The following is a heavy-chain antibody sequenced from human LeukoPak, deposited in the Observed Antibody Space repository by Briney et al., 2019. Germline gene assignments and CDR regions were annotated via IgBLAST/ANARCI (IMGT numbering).Heavy chain of an antibody. CDR3: ASFGISWRSSY. CDR2: ISDDGSYT. Sequence: GGSLRLSCAASGFSFSSHWVHWVRQAPGKGLVWVSCISDDGSYTSNVDSVKGRFTISRDNVNNMLYLHMNSLRAEDTGVYYCASFGISWRSSYWGQGTLVTVSS. D-gene: IGHD2-21*01. CDR1: GFSFSSHW. J-gene: IGHJ4*02. V-gene: IGHV3-74*01.